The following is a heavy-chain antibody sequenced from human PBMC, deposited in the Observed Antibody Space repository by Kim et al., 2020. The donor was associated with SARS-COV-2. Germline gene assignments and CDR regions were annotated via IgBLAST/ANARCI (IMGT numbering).Heavy chain of an antibody. CDR1: GYTFTSYA. CDR2: INAGNGNT. Sequence: ASVKVSCKAPGYTFTSYAMHWVRQAPGQRLEWMGWINAGNGNTKYSQKFQGRVTITRDTSASTAYMELSSLRSEDTAVYYCARDYWFRSSSSWFGYWGQGALVTVSA. CDR3: ARDYWFRSSSSWFGY. D-gene: IGHD6-6*01. J-gene: IGHJ4*02. V-gene: IGHV1-3*01.